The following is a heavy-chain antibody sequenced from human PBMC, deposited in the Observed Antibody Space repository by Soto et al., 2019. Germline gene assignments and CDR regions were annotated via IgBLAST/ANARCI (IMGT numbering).Heavy chain of an antibody. Sequence: EVQLLESGGGLVQPGGSLRLSCAASGFTFSSYAMSWVRQAPGKGLEWVSAISGSGGSTYYADSVKGRFTISRDNSKNTLYLQMNSLRAEDTAVYYCSKGKVLRFLEWLSWGQGTLVTVSS. CDR3: SKGKVLRFLEWLS. D-gene: IGHD3-3*01. V-gene: IGHV3-23*01. CDR2: ISGSGGST. CDR1: GFTFSSYA. J-gene: IGHJ4*02.